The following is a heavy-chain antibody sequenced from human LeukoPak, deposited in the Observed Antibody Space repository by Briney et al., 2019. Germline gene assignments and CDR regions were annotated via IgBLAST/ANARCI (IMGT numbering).Heavy chain of an antibody. CDR2: IIPIFGTA. D-gene: IGHD1-7*01. J-gene: IGHJ6*03. V-gene: IGHV1-69*13. Sequence: SVKVSCKASGGTFSSYAISWVRQAPGQGLEWMGGIIPIFGTANYAQKFQGRVTITADESTSTAYMELSSLRSEDTAVYYCARGGITGTRGKLGAPPPDYYYYYYMDVWGKGTTVTVSS. CDR3: ARGGITGTRGKLGAPPPDYYYYYYMDV. CDR1: GGTFSSYA.